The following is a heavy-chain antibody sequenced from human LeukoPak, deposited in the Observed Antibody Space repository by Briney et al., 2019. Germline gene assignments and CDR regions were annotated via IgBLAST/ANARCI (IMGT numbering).Heavy chain of an antibody. CDR2: INPNSGGT. J-gene: IGHJ6*04. CDR1: GYTFTGYY. Sequence: GASVKVSCKASGYTFTGYYMHWVRQAPGQGLEWMGWINPNSGGTNYAQKFQGRVTMTRDMSTSTVYMELSSLRSEDTAVYYCARGGWNYPADVWGKGTTVTVSS. V-gene: IGHV1-2*02. CDR3: ARGGWNYPADV. D-gene: IGHD1-7*01.